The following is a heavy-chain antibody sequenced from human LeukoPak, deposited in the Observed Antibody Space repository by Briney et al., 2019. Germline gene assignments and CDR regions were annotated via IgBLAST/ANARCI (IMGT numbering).Heavy chain of an antibody. CDR2: ISHDGNNK. CDR1: GFTFSSYG. CDR3: AKEYLSGFDP. V-gene: IGHV3-30*18. Sequence: PGRSLRLSCTASGFTFSSYGMHWVRQAPGKGLEGVAIISHDGNNKYYAGSVKGRFTISRDNSKDTLYLQMNSLRAEVTAVYYCAKEYLSGFDPWGQGTLVTVSS. D-gene: IGHD1-14*01. J-gene: IGHJ5*02.